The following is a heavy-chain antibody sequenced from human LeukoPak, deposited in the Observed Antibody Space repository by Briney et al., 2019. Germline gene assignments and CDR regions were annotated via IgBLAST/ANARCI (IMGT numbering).Heavy chain of an antibody. J-gene: IGHJ4*02. Sequence: GGSLRLSCAASGFTFSSYSMNWVRQAPGKGLEWVSSISSSSSYIYYADSVKGRFTISRDNAKNSLYLQMSSLRAEDTAVYYCAGYYYDSSGYYPGSWGQGTLVTVSS. CDR3: AGYYYDSSGYYPGS. CDR2: ISSSSSYI. D-gene: IGHD3-22*01. CDR1: GFTFSSYS. V-gene: IGHV3-21*01.